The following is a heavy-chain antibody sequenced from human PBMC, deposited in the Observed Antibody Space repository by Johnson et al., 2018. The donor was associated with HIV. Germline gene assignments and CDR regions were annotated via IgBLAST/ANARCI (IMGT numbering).Heavy chain of an antibody. CDR3: AKERRAPRAFDI. V-gene: IGHV3-30*18. Sequence: QVYLVESGGGLVQPGGSLRLSCAASGFTFSSYAMHWVRQAPGKGLEWVAVISYDGGDKYYADSVKGRFTISRDNFKSTLYLQMNSLRPEDTAVYYCAKERRAPRAFDIWGQGTMVTVSS. CDR2: ISYDGGDK. J-gene: IGHJ3*02. CDR1: GFTFSSYA.